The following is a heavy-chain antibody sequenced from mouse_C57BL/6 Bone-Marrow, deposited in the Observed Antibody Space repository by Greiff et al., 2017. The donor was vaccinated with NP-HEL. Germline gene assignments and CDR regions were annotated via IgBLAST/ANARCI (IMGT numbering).Heavy chain of an antibody. D-gene: IGHD1-1*01. CDR3: AITVVADY. Sequence: VQLQQSGPELVKPGASVKISCKASGYAFSSSWMNWVKQRPGKGLEWIGRIYPGDGDTNYNGKFKGKATLTADKSSSTAYMQLSSLTSEDSAVYFCAITVVADYWGQGTTLTVSS. J-gene: IGHJ2*01. CDR1: GYAFSSSW. V-gene: IGHV1-82*01. CDR2: IYPGDGDT.